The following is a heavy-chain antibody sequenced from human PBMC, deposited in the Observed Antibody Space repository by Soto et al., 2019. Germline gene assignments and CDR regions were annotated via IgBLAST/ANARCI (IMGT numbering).Heavy chain of an antibody. D-gene: IGHD4-17*01. J-gene: IGHJ4*02. Sequence: PWGSLRLSCAASGFTFSSYGMHWVRQAPGKGLEWVAVISYDGSNKYYADSVKGRFTISRDNSKNTLYLQMNSLRAEDTAVYYCANEAVTTVFDYWGQGTLVTVSS. CDR2: ISYDGSNK. CDR3: ANEAVTTVFDY. CDR1: GFTFSSYG. V-gene: IGHV3-30*18.